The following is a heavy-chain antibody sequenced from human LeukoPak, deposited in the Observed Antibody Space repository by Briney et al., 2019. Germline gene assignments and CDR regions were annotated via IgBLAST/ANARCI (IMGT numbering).Heavy chain of an antibody. CDR2: ISGSGGST. J-gene: IGHJ4*02. Sequence: PPGGSLRLSCAASGFTFSSDAMSWVRQAPGKGLEWVSGISGSGGSTYYADSVKGRFTIFRDNSKNTLYLQMNSLRAEDTAVYYCAAGYYSSWSYFNYWGQGTLVTVSS. D-gene: IGHD6-13*01. V-gene: IGHV3-23*01. CDR3: AAGYYSSWSYFNY. CDR1: GFTFSSDA.